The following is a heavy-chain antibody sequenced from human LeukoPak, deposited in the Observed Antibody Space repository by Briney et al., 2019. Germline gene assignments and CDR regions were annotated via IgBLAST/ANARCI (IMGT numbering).Heavy chain of an antibody. J-gene: IGHJ4*02. Sequence: GGSLRLSCAASGFTFNTYAMHWVRQAPGKGLEWVAVISYDGSNKFYADSVKGRFTISRDNSKNTLYLQMDSLRAEDTAVYYCAGDANWGSTDYWGQGTLVIVSS. CDR2: ISYDGSNK. D-gene: IGHD7-27*01. CDR3: AGDANWGSTDY. CDR1: GFTFNTYA. V-gene: IGHV3-30*14.